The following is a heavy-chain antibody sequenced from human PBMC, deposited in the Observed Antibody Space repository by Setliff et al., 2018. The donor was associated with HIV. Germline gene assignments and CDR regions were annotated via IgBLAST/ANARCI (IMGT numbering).Heavy chain of an antibody. D-gene: IGHD3-10*01. J-gene: IGHJ4*02. Sequence: ASVKVSCKVSGYTLTELSMHWVRQAPGKGLEWMGGFDPEDGETIYAQKFQGRVTVTEDTSTDTAYMELSSLRSEDTAVYYCATDKHYYGSGSYYALDYWGQGTLVTVSS. CDR3: ATDKHYYGSGSYYALDY. V-gene: IGHV1-24*01. CDR2: FDPEDGET. CDR1: GYTLTELS.